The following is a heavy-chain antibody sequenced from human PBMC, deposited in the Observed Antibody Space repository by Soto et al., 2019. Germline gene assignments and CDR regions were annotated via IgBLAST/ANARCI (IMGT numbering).Heavy chain of an antibody. J-gene: IGHJ6*02. CDR3: ASFYDCSSTSCYTGDYYYYGMDV. CDR1: GYTLTELS. Sequence: GASVKVSCKVSGYTLTELSMHWVRQAPGKGLEWMGGFDPEDGETIYAQKFQGRVTMTEDTSTDTAYMELSSLRSEDTAVYYCASFYDCSSTSCYTGDYYYYGMDVWGQGTTVTVSS. D-gene: IGHD2-2*02. CDR2: FDPEDGET. V-gene: IGHV1-24*01.